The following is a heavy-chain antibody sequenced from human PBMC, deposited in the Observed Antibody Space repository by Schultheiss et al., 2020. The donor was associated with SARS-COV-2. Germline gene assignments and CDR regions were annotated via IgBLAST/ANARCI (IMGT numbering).Heavy chain of an antibody. V-gene: IGHV3-30*04. CDR1: GFTFSSYA. CDR3: ASEYSSGWYYFDY. D-gene: IGHD6-19*01. J-gene: IGHJ4*02. Sequence: GGSLRLSCAASGFTFSSYAMHWVRQAPGKGLEWVAVIWYDGSNKYYADSVKGRFTISRDNSKNTLYLQMNSLRAEDTAVYYCASEYSSGWYYFDYWGQGTLVTVSS. CDR2: IWYDGSNK.